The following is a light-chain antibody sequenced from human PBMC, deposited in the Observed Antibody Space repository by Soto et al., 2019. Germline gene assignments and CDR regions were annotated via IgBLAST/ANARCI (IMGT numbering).Light chain of an antibody. J-gene: IGLJ1*01. CDR2: RDN. Sequence: QSVLTQPPSVSGTPGQRVTISCSGGISNIGTNYVHWFQQLPGTAPKVLSNRDNQRPSGVPDRFSGAKSGTSASLAISGRRPEDEAEYYCAAWDDTVRSYVFGTGTKLTVL. CDR3: AAWDDTVRSYV. V-gene: IGLV1-47*01. CDR1: ISNIGTNY.